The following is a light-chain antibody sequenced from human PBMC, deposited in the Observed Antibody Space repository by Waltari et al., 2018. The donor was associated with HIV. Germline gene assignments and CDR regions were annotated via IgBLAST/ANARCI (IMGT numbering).Light chain of an antibody. Sequence: QPPLPHPASGSGFPGRPFPISSPGPTGDFVGYNFFSWYHQHPAKAPKLIIYEVTYRPAGVSDRFSGSKSGNTASLTISGLQAEDEADYYCCSYTSSNTYDFGTGTTVTVL. V-gene: IGLV2-14*03. CDR2: EVT. J-gene: IGLJ1*01. CDR3: CSYTSSNTYD. CDR1: TGDFVGYNF.